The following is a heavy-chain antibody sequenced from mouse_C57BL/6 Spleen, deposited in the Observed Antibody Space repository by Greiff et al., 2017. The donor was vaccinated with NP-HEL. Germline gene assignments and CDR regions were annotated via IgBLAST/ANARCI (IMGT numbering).Heavy chain of an antibody. J-gene: IGHJ4*01. V-gene: IGHV5-6*01. CDR3: ARQASPTVVSMDY. D-gene: IGHD1-1*01. CDR1: GFTFSSYG. Sequence: EVNVVESGGDLVKPGGSLKLSCAASGFTFSSYGMSWVRQTPDKRLEWVATISSGGSYTYYPDSVKGRFTISRDNAKNTLYLQMSSLKSEDTAMYYCARQASPTVVSMDYWGQGTSVTVSS. CDR2: ISSGGSYT.